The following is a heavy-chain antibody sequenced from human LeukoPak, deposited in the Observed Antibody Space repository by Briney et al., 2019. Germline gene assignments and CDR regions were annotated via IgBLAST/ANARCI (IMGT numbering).Heavy chain of an antibody. Sequence: RAGGSLRLSCAASGFSFSTYAMSWVRQAPGKGLEWVSGVNGNGGSTSYADSVKGRFTIFRDNSKNTVYLQMNSLRVEDTAVYYCAKSLYGGCDYWGQGTVVTVSS. CDR3: AKSLYGGCDY. V-gene: IGHV3-23*01. CDR1: GFSFSTYA. CDR2: VNGNGGST. D-gene: IGHD3-16*02. J-gene: IGHJ4*02.